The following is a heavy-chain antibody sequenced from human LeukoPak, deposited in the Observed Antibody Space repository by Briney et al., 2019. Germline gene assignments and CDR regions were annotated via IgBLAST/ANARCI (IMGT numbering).Heavy chain of an antibody. Sequence: GGSLRLSCAASGSTFSSYGMHWVRQAPGKGLEWVAFIRYDGSNKYYADSVKGRFTISRDNSKNTLYLQMNSLRAEDTAVYYCAKEIVVVPAAIWVGFDYWGQGTLVTVSS. CDR3: AKEIVVVPAAIWVGFDY. V-gene: IGHV3-30*02. J-gene: IGHJ4*02. CDR1: GSTFSSYG. D-gene: IGHD2-2*02. CDR2: IRYDGSNK.